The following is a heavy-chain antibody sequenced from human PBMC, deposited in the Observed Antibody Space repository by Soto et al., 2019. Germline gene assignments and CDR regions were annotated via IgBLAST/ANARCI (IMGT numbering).Heavy chain of an antibody. V-gene: IGHV3-30*18. CDR3: AKVLLRSFDWSPVDL. CDR1: GFTFNNYD. D-gene: IGHD3-9*01. CDR2: ISYDESNK. J-gene: IGHJ6*01. Sequence: QVPLVESGGGVVQPGRSLRLSFAASGFTFNNYDMHWVRQAPGKGLEWVAVISYDESNKYYADSVKGRFTISRDNSNSSLYRLMNSLRAEDTALYYCAKVLLRSFDWSPVDLWGQGTTATASS.